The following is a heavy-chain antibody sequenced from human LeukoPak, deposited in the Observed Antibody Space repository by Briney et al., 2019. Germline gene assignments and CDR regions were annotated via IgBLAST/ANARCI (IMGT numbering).Heavy chain of an antibody. Sequence: GGSLRLSCAASGFTFSSYSMNWVRQAPGKGLEWVSSISSSSSYIYYADSVKGRFTISRDNAKNSLYLQMNSLRAEDTAVYYCARNKYDSSGYYYDKMVSCLAYWGQGTLVTVSS. CDR2: ISSSSSYI. V-gene: IGHV3-21*01. J-gene: IGHJ4*02. D-gene: IGHD3-22*01. CDR3: ARNKYDSSGYYYDKMVSCLAY. CDR1: GFTFSSYS.